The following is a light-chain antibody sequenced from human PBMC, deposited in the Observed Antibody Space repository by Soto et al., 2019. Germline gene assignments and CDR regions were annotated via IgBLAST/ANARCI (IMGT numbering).Light chain of an antibody. V-gene: IGLV1-51*01. Sequence: QSVLAQPPSVSAAPGQKGTISCSGSSSNIGGKSVSWYQQLPGTAPKLLIYDDNKRPSGIPDRFSGSKSGTAATLGITGFQTGDEADYYCGSWDSSMSADVFGPGTKVNVL. J-gene: IGLJ1*01. CDR2: DDN. CDR1: SSNIGGKS. CDR3: GSWDSSMSADV.